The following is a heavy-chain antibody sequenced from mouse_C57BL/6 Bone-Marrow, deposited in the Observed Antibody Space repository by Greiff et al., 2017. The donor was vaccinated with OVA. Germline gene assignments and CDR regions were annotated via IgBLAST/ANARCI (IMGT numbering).Heavy chain of an antibody. CDR3: ASGGAY. CDR1: GFTFSDYY. CDR2: ISDGGGST. V-gene: IGHV5-12*01. J-gene: IGHJ3*01. Sequence: EVNVVESGGGLVQPGGSLKLSCAASGFTFSDYYRVGVRGIPEKRGGWVAHISDGGGSTYYPDTVKGRFTISRDNSKNTLYLQMSRLKSEDTAMYYCASGGAYWGQGTLVTVSA.